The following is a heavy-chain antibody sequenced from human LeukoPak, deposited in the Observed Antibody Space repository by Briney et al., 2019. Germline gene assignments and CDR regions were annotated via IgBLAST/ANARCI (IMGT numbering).Heavy chain of an antibody. D-gene: IGHD3-9*01. CDR1: GFTFSNFR. V-gene: IGHV3-21*01. Sequence: GGSLRLSCAASGFTFSNFRMNWVRQAPGKGLEWVSSISSSSSYINYADSVKGRFTISRDNAKNSLDLQMNSLRAEDTAVYYCARDAADILTGWIDYWGQGTLVTVSS. CDR2: ISSSSSYI. J-gene: IGHJ4*02. CDR3: ARDAADILTGWIDY.